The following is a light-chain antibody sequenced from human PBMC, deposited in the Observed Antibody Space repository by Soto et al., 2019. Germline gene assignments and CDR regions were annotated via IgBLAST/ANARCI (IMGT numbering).Light chain of an antibody. CDR3: QQYNNWPPLN. J-gene: IGKJ4*01. CDR2: GAS. CDR1: QSVSSN. Sequence: EIVMTQSPANLSVSPGERATLSCRASQSVSSNLAWYQQKPGQAPRLLIYGASTRATGIPARFSGSGSGTECTLTISSLQSEDFAVYYCQQYNNWPPLNFGGGTKVEIK. V-gene: IGKV3-15*01.